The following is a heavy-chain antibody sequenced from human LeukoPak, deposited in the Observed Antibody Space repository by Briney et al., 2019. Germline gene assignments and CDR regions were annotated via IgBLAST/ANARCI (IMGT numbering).Heavy chain of an antibody. D-gene: IGHD3-9*01. CDR2: INPNSGGT. Sequence: GASVTVSSKASGYTFTGYYMHWVRQAPGQGREWMGWINPNSGGTNYAQKFQGRVTMTRDTSISTAYMELSRLRSDDTAVYYCARWLVVRYFDRLAAFDIWGQGTMVTVSS. CDR1: GYTFTGYY. CDR3: ARWLVVRYFDRLAAFDI. J-gene: IGHJ3*02. V-gene: IGHV1-2*02.